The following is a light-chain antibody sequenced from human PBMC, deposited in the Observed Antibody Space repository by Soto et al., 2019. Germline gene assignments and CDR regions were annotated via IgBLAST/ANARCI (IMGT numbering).Light chain of an antibody. J-gene: IGKJ1*01. Sequence: EIVMTQSPATLSVSPGERATLSCRASQRVSSSLAWCQQKPGQAPRLLIYGASTRATGIPARFSGSGSGTEFTLTISSLQSEDFAVYYCQQYNNWPPWTFGQGTKVDIK. CDR3: QQYNNWPPWT. CDR2: GAS. V-gene: IGKV3-15*01. CDR1: QRVSSS.